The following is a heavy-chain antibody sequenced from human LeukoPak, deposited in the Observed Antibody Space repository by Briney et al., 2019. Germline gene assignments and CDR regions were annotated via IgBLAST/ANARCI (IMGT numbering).Heavy chain of an antibody. CDR1: GYTFTSYA. CDR2: INAVNGNT. D-gene: IGHD1-1*01. Sequence: GASVKVSCKASGYTFTSYAMHWVRQAPGQRLEWMGWINAVNGNTKYSQKFQGRVTITRDTSASTAYMELSSLRSEDTAVYYCARANWNDLAYNWFDPWGQGTLVTVSS. J-gene: IGHJ5*02. V-gene: IGHV1-3*01. CDR3: ARANWNDLAYNWFDP.